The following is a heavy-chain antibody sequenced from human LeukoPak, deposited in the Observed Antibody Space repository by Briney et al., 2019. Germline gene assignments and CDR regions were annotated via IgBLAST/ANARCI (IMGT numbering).Heavy chain of an antibody. J-gene: IGHJ6*03. CDR3: ANGLAASGNFLLRDYYYFIDV. CDR2: TNGNGAAT. D-gene: IGHD1-26*01. CDR1: GFTFNNYA. V-gene: IGHV3-23*01. Sequence: GGSLRLSCVASGFTFNNYAMHWVRQAPGKGLEWVSTTNGNGAATYYADSFKGRFLISRDDSKSTVYLRMNKLRVEDSGLYYCANGLAASGNFLLRDYYYFIDVWGKGTTVIVS.